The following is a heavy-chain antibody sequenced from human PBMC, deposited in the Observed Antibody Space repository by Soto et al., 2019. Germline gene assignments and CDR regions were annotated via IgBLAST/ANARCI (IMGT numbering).Heavy chain of an antibody. CDR3: ARGGSSIVVVPAATVAFDY. J-gene: IGHJ4*02. CDR2: ISAYNGNT. V-gene: IGHV1-18*04. CDR1: GYTFTSYG. Sequence: ASVKVSCKASGYTFTSYGISWVRLAPGQGLEWMGWISAYNGNTNYAQKLQGRVTMTTDTSTSTAYMELRSLRSDDTAVYYCARGGSSIVVVPAATVAFDYWGQGTLVTVSS. D-gene: IGHD2-2*01.